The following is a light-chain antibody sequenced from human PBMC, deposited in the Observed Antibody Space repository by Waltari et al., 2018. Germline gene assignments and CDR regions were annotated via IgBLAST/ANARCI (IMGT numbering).Light chain of an antibody. V-gene: IGKV3-11*01. CDR1: QSVSSY. J-gene: IGKJ4*01. CDR2: DAS. Sequence: TQSPATLSLSPGERATLSCRASQSVSSYLAWYQQKPGQAPRLLIYDASNRATGIPARFSGSGSGTDCTLTISSLEPEDFAVYYCQQRSNWSLTFGGGTKVEIK. CDR3: QQRSNWSLT.